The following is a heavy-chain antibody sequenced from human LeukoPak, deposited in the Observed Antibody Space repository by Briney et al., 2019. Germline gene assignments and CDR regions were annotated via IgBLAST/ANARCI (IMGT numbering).Heavy chain of an antibody. CDR2: ITSRSAFT. D-gene: IGHD3-16*01. CDR1: GFSFSEYS. J-gene: IGHJ6*03. Sequence: GGSLRLSCVGSGFSFSEYSMNWVRQSPGKGLEWISYITSRSAFTYFAGSVKGRFTISRDDARNSVYLHLNALRVDDTAVYYCARDLTSAYWSPGGYYYYMDVWGKGTAVTVSS. CDR3: ARDLTSAYWSPGGYYYYMDV. V-gene: IGHV3-48*01.